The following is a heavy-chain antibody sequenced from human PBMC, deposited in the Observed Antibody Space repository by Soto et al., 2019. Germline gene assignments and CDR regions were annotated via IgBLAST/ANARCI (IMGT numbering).Heavy chain of an antibody. CDR3: AKDSCGESGAYGDCRYYYMDV. Sequence: EVQLLESGGGLVQPGGSLRLSCAASGFTFSSYAMSWVRQAPGKGLEWVSAISGSGGSTYYADSVKGRFTISRDNSKNTLYLQMNSLRAEDTAVYYCAKDSCGESGAYGDCRYYYMDVWGKGTTVTVSS. J-gene: IGHJ6*03. CDR2: ISGSGGST. V-gene: IGHV3-23*01. CDR1: GFTFSSYA. D-gene: IGHD4-17*01.